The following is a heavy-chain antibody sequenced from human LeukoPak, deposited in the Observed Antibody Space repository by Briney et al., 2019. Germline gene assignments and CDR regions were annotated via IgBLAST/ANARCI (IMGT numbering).Heavy chain of an antibody. V-gene: IGHV3-21*01. Sequence: PGGSLRLSCAASGFTFSSYSMNWVRQAPGKGLEWVSSISSSSSYIYYADSVKGRFTISRDNAKNSLYLQMNSLRAEDTAVYYCARDRAQVVPAAPFDYWGQGTLVTVSS. CDR2: ISSSSSYI. J-gene: IGHJ4*02. CDR3: ARDRAQVVPAAPFDY. D-gene: IGHD2-2*01. CDR1: GFTFSSYS.